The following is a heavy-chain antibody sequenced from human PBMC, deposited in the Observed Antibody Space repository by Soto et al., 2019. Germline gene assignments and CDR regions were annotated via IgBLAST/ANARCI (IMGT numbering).Heavy chain of an antibody. CDR2: ISAYNGNT. V-gene: IGHV1-18*04. J-gene: IGHJ6*02. Sequence: QVQLVQSGAEVKKPGASVKVSCKASGYTFTSYGISWVRQAPGQGLEWMGWISAYNGNTNYAQKLQGRVTMTTDTSTSTAYTELRSLRSDDTAVYYCAREAYDFWSGYYTRGVYYYYGMDVWGQGTTVTVSS. CDR1: GYTFTSYG. CDR3: AREAYDFWSGYYTRGVYYYYGMDV. D-gene: IGHD3-3*01.